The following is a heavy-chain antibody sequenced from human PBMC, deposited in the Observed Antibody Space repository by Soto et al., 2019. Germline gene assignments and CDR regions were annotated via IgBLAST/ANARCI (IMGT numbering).Heavy chain of an antibody. V-gene: IGHV3-30*18. D-gene: IGHD3-3*01. J-gene: IGHJ6*02. CDR2: ISYDGSNK. CDR3: AKEIFGGLVFGVVIYYGMDV. Sequence: HLGGSLRLSCAASGFTFSSYGMHWVRQAPGKGLEWVAVISYDGSNKYYADSVKGRFTISRDNSKNTLYLQMNSLRAEDTAVYYCAKEIFGGLVFGVVIYYGMDVWGQGTTVTVSS. CDR1: GFTFSSYG.